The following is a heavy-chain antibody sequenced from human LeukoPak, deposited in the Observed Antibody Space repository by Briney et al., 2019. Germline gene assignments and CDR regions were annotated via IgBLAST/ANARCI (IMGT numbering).Heavy chain of an antibody. J-gene: IGHJ4*02. D-gene: IGHD1-26*01. CDR3: ARSSGIFYFAS. CDR2: MSTSGST. Sequence: PSETLSLTCTVSGGSISSYHWIWIRQPAGKGLEWIGRMSTSGSTNYNPSLKSRVTMSIDTSKNQFPLKLSSVTAADTAVYYCARSSGIFYFASWGQGTLVTVSS. CDR1: GGSISSYH. V-gene: IGHV4-4*07.